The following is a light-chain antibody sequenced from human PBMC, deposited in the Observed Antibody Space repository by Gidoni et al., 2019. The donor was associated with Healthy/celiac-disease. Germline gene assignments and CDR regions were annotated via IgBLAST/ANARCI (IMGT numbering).Light chain of an antibody. J-gene: IGKJ4*01. V-gene: IGKV4-1*01. CDR1: QNVLYSSNNKNY. CDR3: QQYFSTPFT. Sequence: DIVMTQSPDSLAVSLGERATINCKSSQNVLYSSNNKNYLAWYQQKPGQPPKLLIYWASTRESGVPDRFSGSGSGTDFTLTISSLQAEDVAVYYCQQYFSTPFTFGGXTKVEIK. CDR2: WAS.